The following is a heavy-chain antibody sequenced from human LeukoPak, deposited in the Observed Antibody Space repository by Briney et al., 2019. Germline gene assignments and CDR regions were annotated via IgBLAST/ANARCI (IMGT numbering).Heavy chain of an antibody. J-gene: IGHJ2*01. CDR1: GYTFTSYD. V-gene: IGHV1-8*01. D-gene: IGHD3-22*01. CDR3: ARDSSGYNYWYFDL. Sequence: ASVKVSCKTSGYTFTSYDINWVRQATGQGLEWMGWMNPNSGNTGYAQKFQGRVTMTRNIFISTAYMELSSLRSEDTAVYYCARDSSGYNYWYFDLWGRGTLVTVSS. CDR2: MNPNSGNT.